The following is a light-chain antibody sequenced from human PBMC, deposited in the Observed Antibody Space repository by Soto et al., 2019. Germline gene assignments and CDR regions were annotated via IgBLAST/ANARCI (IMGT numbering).Light chain of an antibody. CDR2: DVN. J-gene: IGLJ2*01. CDR1: SSDVGGYNY. CDR3: CSYAGSYTVV. V-gene: IGLV2-11*01. Sequence: QAVVTQPRSVSGSPGQSVTISCTGTSSDVGGYNYVYWYQQHPGKAPKLMIYDVNKRPSGVPDRFSGSKSGNTASLTISGLQAEDEADYYCCSYAGSYTVVFGGGTKLTVL.